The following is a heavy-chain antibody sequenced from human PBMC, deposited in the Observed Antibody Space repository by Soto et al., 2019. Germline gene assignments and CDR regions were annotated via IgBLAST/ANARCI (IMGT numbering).Heavy chain of an antibody. J-gene: IGHJ5*02. CDR2: ISYDGNIK. D-gene: IGHD6-13*01. CDR3: AKAGGQLSTPLDP. CDR1: GFTFIYG. Sequence: QVQLVESGGGVVQPGTSLRLSCAASGFTFIYGMHWVRQAPGKGLEWVSFISYDGNIKYYADSVKGRFTVSKDNSGNTLHLEMGSLRNEDTAFYYWAKAGGQLSTPLDPWGQGTLVTVSP. V-gene: IGHV3-30*18.